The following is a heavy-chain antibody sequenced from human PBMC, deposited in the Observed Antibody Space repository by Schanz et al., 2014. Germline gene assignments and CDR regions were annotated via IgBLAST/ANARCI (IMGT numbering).Heavy chain of an antibody. CDR1: GGTFSTYP. V-gene: IGHV1-69*02. Sequence: QVQLVQSGAEVKKPGSSMKVSCKASGGTFSTYPINWLRQAPGQGLEWMGRIIPIHGIVNYAQRFQDRVRITADKSTSTAYMELSSLRADDTAVEYCARGGGPEDVLDIWGQGTILTVSS. CDR3: ARGGGPEDVLDI. D-gene: IGHD2-15*01. CDR2: IIPIHGIV. J-gene: IGHJ3*02.